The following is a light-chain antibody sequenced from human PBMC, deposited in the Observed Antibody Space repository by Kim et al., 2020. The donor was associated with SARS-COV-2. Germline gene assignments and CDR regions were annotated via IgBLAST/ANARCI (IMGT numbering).Light chain of an antibody. CDR3: QTWDAGTWV. CDR2: VNSDGSH. V-gene: IGLV4-69*01. CDR1: SGHSTYA. J-gene: IGLJ3*02. Sequence: QLVLTQSPSASASLGASVKLTCTLSSGHSTYAIAWHQQQPEKGPRYLMKVNSDGSHNKGDGIPDRFSGSSSGAERYLTISSLQSEDEADYYCQTWDAGTWVFGGGTKLTVL.